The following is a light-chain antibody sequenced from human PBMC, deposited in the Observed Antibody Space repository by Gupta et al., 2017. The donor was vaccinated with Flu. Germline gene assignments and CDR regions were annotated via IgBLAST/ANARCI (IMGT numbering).Light chain of an antibody. J-gene: IGKJ2*02. CDR1: QSINTY. CDR2: ATS. V-gene: IGKV1-39*01. CDR3: QQRDRSPST. Sequence: IQMTQSPSSLSASVGDRVTITCRASQSINTYLNWYQHRPGTAPKLLIYATSVLQSGVPSRFSGSGSGTDFTLTISRLQPEEFATYYCQQRDRSPSTFGQGTKVDI.